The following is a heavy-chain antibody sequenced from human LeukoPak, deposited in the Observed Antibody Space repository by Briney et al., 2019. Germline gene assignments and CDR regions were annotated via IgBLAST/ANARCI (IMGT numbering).Heavy chain of an antibody. D-gene: IGHD2-15*01. J-gene: IGHJ5*02. CDR3: ARVGCSRGSGPATVWFDP. Sequence: SETLSLTCTVSGGSISSYNWSWIRQPPGKGLEWIGYIYYSGSTNYNPSLKRRVTISVDTSKNQFSLKLSSVTAADAAVYYCARVGCSRGSGPATVWFDPWGQGTLDTVSS. CDR2: IYYSGST. CDR1: GGSISSYN. V-gene: IGHV4-59*01.